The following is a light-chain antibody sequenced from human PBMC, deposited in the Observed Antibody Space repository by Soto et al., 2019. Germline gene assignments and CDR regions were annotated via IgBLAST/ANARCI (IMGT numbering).Light chain of an antibody. Sequence: QSVLTQSSSASGTPGQRVTISCSGSSSNIGSNTVNWYQQLPGTAPNLLMYNDNLRPSGVPDRFSGAKSGTSASLAISGLQSEDEADYYCAAWDDSLNGYVFGTGTKVTVL. CDR3: AAWDDSLNGYV. CDR1: SSNIGSNT. CDR2: NDN. J-gene: IGLJ1*01. V-gene: IGLV1-44*01.